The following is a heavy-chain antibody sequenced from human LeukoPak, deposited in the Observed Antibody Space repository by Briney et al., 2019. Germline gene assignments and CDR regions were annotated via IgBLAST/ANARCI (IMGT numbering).Heavy chain of an antibody. CDR3: ARGRPYYYYYYMDV. CDR1: GGSISSSSYY. J-gene: IGHJ6*03. D-gene: IGHD6-6*01. Sequence: SETLSLTCTVSGGSISSSSYYWGWIRQPPGKGLEWIGEINHSGSTNYNPSLKSRVTISVDTSKNQFSLKLSSVTAADTAVYYCARGRPYYYYYYMDVWGKGTTVTVSS. V-gene: IGHV4-39*07. CDR2: INHSGST.